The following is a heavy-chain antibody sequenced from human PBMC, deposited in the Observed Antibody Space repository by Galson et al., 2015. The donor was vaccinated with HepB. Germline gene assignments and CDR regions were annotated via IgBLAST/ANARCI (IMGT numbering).Heavy chain of an antibody. V-gene: IGHV1-69*13. Sequence: SVKVSCKASGGTFSSYAISWVRQAPGQGLEWMGGIIPIFGTANYAQKFQGRVTITADESTSTAYMELSSLRSEDTAVYYCARGTMATAMVNYFDYWGQGTLVTVSS. D-gene: IGHD5-18*01. CDR2: IIPIFGTA. CDR3: ARGTMATAMVNYFDY. J-gene: IGHJ4*02. CDR1: GGTFSSYA.